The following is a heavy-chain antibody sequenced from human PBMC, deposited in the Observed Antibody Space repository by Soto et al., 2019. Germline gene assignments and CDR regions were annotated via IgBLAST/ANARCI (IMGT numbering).Heavy chain of an antibody. CDR1: GYTLTELS. CDR2: FDPEDGET. V-gene: IGHV1-24*01. Sequence: ASVKVSCKVSGYTLTELSMHWVRQAPGKGLEWMGGFDPEDGETIYAQKFQGRVTMTEDTSTDTAYMELSSLRSEDTAVYYCATGAFITIFGVAPGRYFDYWGQGTLVTVS. D-gene: IGHD3-3*01. CDR3: ATGAFITIFGVAPGRYFDY. J-gene: IGHJ4*02.